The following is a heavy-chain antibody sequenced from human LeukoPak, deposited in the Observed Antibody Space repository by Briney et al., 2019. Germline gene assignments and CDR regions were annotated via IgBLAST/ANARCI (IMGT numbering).Heavy chain of an antibody. V-gene: IGHV3-13*01. CDR3: ARGQRDYDSSGIDY. D-gene: IGHD3-22*01. CDR2: IGTAGDT. CDR1: GFTFSSYD. J-gene: IGHJ4*02. Sequence: TGGSLGLSCAASGFTFSSYDMHWVRQATGKGLEWVSVIGTAGDTYYPGSVKGRFTISRENAKNSLYLQMNSLRAGDTAVYYCARGQRDYDSSGIDYWGQGTLVTVSS.